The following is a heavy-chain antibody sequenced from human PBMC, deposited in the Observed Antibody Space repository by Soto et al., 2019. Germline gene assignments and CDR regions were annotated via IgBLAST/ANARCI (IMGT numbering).Heavy chain of an antibody. CDR2: ISYDGSNK. J-gene: IGHJ4*02. D-gene: IGHD5-18*01. Sequence: VQLVESGGGLVQPGGSLRLSCAASGFTFSSYAMHWVRQAPGKGLEWVAVISYDGSNKYYADSVKGRFTISRDNSKNTLYLQMNSLRAEDTAVYYCASLSGDTAMVFWGQGTLVTVSS. V-gene: IGHV3-30-3*01. CDR3: ASLSGDTAMVF. CDR1: GFTFSSYA.